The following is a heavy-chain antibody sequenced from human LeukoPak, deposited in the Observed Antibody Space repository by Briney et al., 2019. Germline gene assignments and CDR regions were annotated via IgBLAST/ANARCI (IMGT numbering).Heavy chain of an antibody. J-gene: IGHJ4*02. Sequence: ASAKVSCKVSGYTLTELSMHWVRQAPGKGLEWMGGFDPEDGETIYAQKFQGRVTMTEDTSTDTAYMELSSLRSEDTAVYYCATVVGFRGSSTSPTPDYWGQGTLVTVSS. CDR2: FDPEDGET. V-gene: IGHV1-24*01. CDR1: GYTLTELS. CDR3: ATVVGFRGSSTSPTPDY. D-gene: IGHD2-2*01.